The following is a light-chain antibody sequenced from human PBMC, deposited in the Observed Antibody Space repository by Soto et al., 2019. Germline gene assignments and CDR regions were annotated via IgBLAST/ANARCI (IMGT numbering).Light chain of an antibody. J-gene: IGKJ4*01. CDR3: QQYDNLPLT. CDR2: DAS. CDR1: QDISNY. Sequence: DIKMSQSPSSLSAAVGDGVSMTCQASQDISNYLNWYQQKPGKAPKLLIYDASNLETGVPSRFSGSGSGTDFTFTISSLQPEDIATYYCQQYDNLPLTFGGGTKVDIK. V-gene: IGKV1-33*01.